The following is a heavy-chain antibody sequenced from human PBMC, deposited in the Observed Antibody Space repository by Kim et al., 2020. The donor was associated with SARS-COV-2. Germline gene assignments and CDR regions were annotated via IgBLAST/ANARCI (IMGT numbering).Heavy chain of an antibody. V-gene: IGHV3-9*01. CDR3: AKEQYSSSWYGDAFDI. D-gene: IGHD6-13*01. J-gene: IGHJ3*02. Sequence: SVKGRFTISRDNAKNSLYLQMNSLRAEDTALYYCAKEQYSSSWYGDAFDIWGQGTMVTVSS.